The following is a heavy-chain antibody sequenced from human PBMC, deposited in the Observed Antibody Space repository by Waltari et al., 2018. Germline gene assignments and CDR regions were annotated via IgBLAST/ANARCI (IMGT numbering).Heavy chain of an antibody. D-gene: IGHD2-21*02. J-gene: IGHJ4*02. CDR1: GYTFTGYY. V-gene: IGHV1-2*06. CDR2: CNPTSGGT. Sequence: QVQLVQSGAEVKKPGASVKVSCKASGYTFTGYYMHWVRQAPGQGLEWMGRCNPTSGGTNYAQKFQGRVTMTRDTSISTAYMELSRLRSDDTAVYYCATADYGGNSIPNYWGQGTLVTVSS. CDR3: ATADYGGNSIPNY.